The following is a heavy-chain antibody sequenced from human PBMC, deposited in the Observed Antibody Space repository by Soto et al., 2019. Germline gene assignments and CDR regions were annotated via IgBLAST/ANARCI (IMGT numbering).Heavy chain of an antibody. V-gene: IGHV1-69*13. CDR1: GGTFSNYA. Sequence: GASVKVSCKASGGTFSNYAFNWVRQAPGQGLEWMGGIIPVIDTADYAQKLQGRVTITADESTSTVYMDLSSLRSEDSAVYYCASSAKTSTGEYLQQSGQGTLVTVYS. CDR2: IIPVIDTA. CDR3: ASSAKTSTGEYLQQ. D-gene: IGHD6-25*01. J-gene: IGHJ1*01.